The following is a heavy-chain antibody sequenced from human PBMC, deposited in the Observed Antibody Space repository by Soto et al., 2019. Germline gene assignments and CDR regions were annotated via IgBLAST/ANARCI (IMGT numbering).Heavy chain of an antibody. CDR3: ARDGEQWVVKRWFDP. J-gene: IGHJ5*02. Sequence: QVQLVESGGGVVQPGRSLRLSCAASGFTFSSYGMHWVRQAPGKGLEWVAVIWYDGSNKYYADSVKGRFTISRDNSKNTLYLQMNSLRAEDTAVYYCARDGEQWVVKRWFDPWGQGTLVTVSS. V-gene: IGHV3-33*01. CDR2: IWYDGSNK. D-gene: IGHD6-19*01. CDR1: GFTFSSYG.